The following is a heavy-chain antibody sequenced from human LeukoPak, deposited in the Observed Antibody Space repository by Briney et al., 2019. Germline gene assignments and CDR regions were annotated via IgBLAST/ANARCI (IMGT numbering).Heavy chain of an antibody. Sequence: ASVKVSCKASGGTFSSYAISWVRQAPGQGLEWMGGIIPNFGTANYAQKFQGRVTITADESTSTAYMELSSLRSEDTAVYYCAAQRDCSSTSCYEYWGQGTLVTVSS. CDR2: IIPNFGTA. D-gene: IGHD2-2*01. V-gene: IGHV1-69*13. CDR1: GGTFSSYA. CDR3: AAQRDCSSTSCYEY. J-gene: IGHJ4*02.